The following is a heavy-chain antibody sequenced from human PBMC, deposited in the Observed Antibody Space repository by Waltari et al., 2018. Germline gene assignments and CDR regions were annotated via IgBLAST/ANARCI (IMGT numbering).Heavy chain of an antibody. CDR1: GFTFRSYG. V-gene: IGHV3-30*02. CDR2: IRYDGSNK. J-gene: IGHJ6*03. Sequence: QVQLVESGGGVVQPGGSLSLSCAASGFTFRSYGMHCIRLAPGKGLEWVAFIRYDGSNKYYADSVKGRFTISRDNSKNTLYLQMNSLRAEDTAVYYCAKDSSSPGWYYYYMDVWGKGTTVTISS. D-gene: IGHD6-13*01. CDR3: AKDSSSPGWYYYYMDV.